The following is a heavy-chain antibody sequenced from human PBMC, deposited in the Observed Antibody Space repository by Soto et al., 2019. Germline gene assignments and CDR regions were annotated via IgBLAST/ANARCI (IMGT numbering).Heavy chain of an antibody. CDR3: AHIPNYYQYDWFDP. CDR2: IYWDDDK. D-gene: IGHD3-16*01. V-gene: IGHV2-5*02. CDR1: GFSLTTRGVG. J-gene: IGHJ5*02. Sequence: QITLKESGPTLVKPTQTLTLTCTFSGFSLTTRGVGVGWIRQPPGKALECLALIYWDDDKRYSPSLQSRLSIXXXTXXNQVVLTTTNVDPVDTATYYCAHIPNYYQYDWFDPWGQGTLVSVSS.